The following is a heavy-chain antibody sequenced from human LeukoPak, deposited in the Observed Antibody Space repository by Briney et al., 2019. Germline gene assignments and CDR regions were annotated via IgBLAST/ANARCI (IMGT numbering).Heavy chain of an antibody. J-gene: IGHJ4*02. D-gene: IGHD5-18*01. CDR3: AKGDSVYSDADIDY. CDR2: ISYDGSNK. V-gene: IGHV3-30*18. CDR1: GFTFSSYG. Sequence: PGRSLRLSCAASGFTFSSYGMHWVRQAPGKGLEWVAVISYDGSNKYYADSVKGRFTISRDNSKNTLYLQMNSLRAEDTAVYYCAKGDSVYSDADIDYWGQGTLVTVSS.